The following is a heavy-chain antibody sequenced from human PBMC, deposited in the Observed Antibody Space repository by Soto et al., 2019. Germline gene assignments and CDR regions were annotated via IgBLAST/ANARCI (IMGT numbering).Heavy chain of an antibody. D-gene: IGHD2-21*02. Sequence: QVQLQESGPGLVKPSQTLSLTCNVSGGSISSGDYYWSWIRQPPGKGLEWIVYTYYSGDTYYNPSLNRRVPISVDTPKNQFSLKLSSVTAADTAVYYCTTAYCGGDCPWGQGTRVTVSS. CDR3: TTAYCGGDCP. CDR2: TYYSGDT. J-gene: IGHJ5*02. V-gene: IGHV4-30-4*01. CDR1: GGSISSGDYY.